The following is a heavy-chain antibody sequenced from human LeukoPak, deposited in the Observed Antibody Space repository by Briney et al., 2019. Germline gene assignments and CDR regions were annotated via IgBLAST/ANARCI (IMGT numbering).Heavy chain of an antibody. V-gene: IGHV3-15*01. D-gene: IGHD3-3*01. J-gene: IGHJ4*02. CDR3: TTKPIRTYYDFWSGYDY. Sequence: GGSLRLSCAASGFTFSNTWMSWVRQAPGKGLEWVGRIKSKTDGGTTDYAAPVKGRFTISRDDSKNTLYLQMNSLKTEDTAVYYCTTKPIRTYYDFWSGYDYWGQGTLVTVSS. CDR2: IKSKTDGGTT. CDR1: GFTFSNTW.